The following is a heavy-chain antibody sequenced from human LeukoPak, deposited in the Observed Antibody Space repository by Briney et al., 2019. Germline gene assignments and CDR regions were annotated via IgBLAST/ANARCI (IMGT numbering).Heavy chain of an antibody. Sequence: GGSLRLSCAASGFTFSTYSMNWVRQAPGKGLEWVSSISSTSSYIYYADSVKGRFTISRDNAQKSLYLQMNSLRAEDTAVYYCARGDYYDSSGYYFPDAFDIWGQGTMVTVSS. D-gene: IGHD3-22*01. V-gene: IGHV3-21*01. CDR3: ARGDYYDSSGYYFPDAFDI. J-gene: IGHJ3*02. CDR1: GFTFSTYS. CDR2: ISSTSSYI.